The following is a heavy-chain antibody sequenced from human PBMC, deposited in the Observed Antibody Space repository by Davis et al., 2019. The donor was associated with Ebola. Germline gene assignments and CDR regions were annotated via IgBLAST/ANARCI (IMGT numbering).Heavy chain of an antibody. CDR3: ARSLSNWNDAVPRYYRMDV. CDR2: VSAYNGHT. CDR1: GDTFGSHG. J-gene: IGHJ6*02. D-gene: IGHD1-20*01. Sequence: AASVKVSCKASGDTFGSHGISWVRQAPAQGLEWMGWVSAYNGHTNYAQKLQGRVTMTIDTSTTTAYMELRSLRSDDTAVYYCARSLSNWNDAVPRYYRMDVWGQGTAVTVSS. V-gene: IGHV1-18*04.